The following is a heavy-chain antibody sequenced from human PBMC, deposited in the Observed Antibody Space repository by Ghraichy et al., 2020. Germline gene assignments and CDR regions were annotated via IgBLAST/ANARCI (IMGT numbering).Heavy chain of an antibody. V-gene: IGHV3-11*06. Sequence: GGSLRLSCAASGFTFSDYYMSWIRQAPGKGLEWVSYISSSSSYTNYADSVKGRFTISRDNAKNSLYLQMNSLRAEDTAVYYCARVTCSSTSCFPTSFDYWGQGTLVTGSS. CDR2: ISSSSSYT. J-gene: IGHJ4*02. D-gene: IGHD2-2*01. CDR3: ARVTCSSTSCFPTSFDY. CDR1: GFTFSDYY.